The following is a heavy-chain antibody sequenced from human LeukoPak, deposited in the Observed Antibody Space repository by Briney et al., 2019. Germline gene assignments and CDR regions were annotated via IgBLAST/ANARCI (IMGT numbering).Heavy chain of an antibody. D-gene: IGHD6-19*01. CDR1: GFTFDDYA. CDR3: ARRGAVAGTEDY. J-gene: IGHJ4*02. CDR2: IKSDGSSI. V-gene: IGHV3-74*01. Sequence: PGGSLRLSCAASGFTFDDYAMHWVRQAPGKGLVWVSRIKSDGSSISYADSVKGRLTISRDNAKNTLYLQMNSLRAEDTAVYYCARRGAVAGTEDYWGQGTLVTVSS.